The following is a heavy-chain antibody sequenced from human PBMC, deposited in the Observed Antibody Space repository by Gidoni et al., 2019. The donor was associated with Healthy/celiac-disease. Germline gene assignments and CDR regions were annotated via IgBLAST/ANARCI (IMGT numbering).Heavy chain of an antibody. CDR1: GCTFTGYY. V-gene: IGHV1-2*02. D-gene: IGHD3-22*01. CDR2: INPNSGGT. Sequence: QVQLVQSGAEVNEPGASVKVSCKASGCTFTGYYMHWVRQSPGQGLEWMGWINPNSGGTNYAQKFQGRVTMTRDTSISTAYMELSRLRSDDTAVYYCARAANYYDSSGYVYWGQGTLVTVSS. J-gene: IGHJ4*02. CDR3: ARAANYYDSSGYVY.